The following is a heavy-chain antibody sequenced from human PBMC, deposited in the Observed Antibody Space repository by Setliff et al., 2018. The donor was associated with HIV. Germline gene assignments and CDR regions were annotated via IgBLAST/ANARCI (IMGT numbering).Heavy chain of an antibody. D-gene: IGHD3-9*01. J-gene: IGHJ6*02. CDR1: GGSLSSGDYS. Sequence: SETLSLTCTVSGGSLSSGDYSWSWIRQPAGKGLEWIGHVYTSGSINYNPSLKSRVTISVEMSKNQLSLNMTSVTAADTAVYYCAREGGYFDRLGYYYYYGLDVWGPGTTVTVSS. CDR2: VYTSGSI. V-gene: IGHV4-61*09. CDR3: AREGGYFDRLGYYYYYGLDV.